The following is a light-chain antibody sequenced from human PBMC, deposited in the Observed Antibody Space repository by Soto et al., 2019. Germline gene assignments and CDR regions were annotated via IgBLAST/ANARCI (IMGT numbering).Light chain of an antibody. Sequence: DIPMTQFPSSLSASVGDRVIITCRASKSISSYLNWYQQKPGKAPKLLIYAASSLQSGVPSRFSGSGSGADFTLTISSLQPEDFATYYCQQSYTTPLTFGGGTKVEIK. CDR2: AAS. V-gene: IGKV1-39*01. CDR3: QQSYTTPLT. CDR1: KSISSY. J-gene: IGKJ4*01.